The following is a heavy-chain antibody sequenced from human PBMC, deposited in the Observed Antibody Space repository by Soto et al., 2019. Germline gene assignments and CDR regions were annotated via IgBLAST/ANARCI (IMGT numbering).Heavy chain of an antibody. CDR3: ARHDYGDYRPGWFDP. CDR1: GGSISSSSYY. CDR2: IYYSGST. D-gene: IGHD4-17*01. V-gene: IGHV4-39*01. J-gene: IGHJ5*02. Sequence: SETLSLTCTVSGGSISSSSYYWGWIRQPPGKGLEWIGSIYYSGSTYYNPSLKSRVTISVDTSKNQFSLKLSSVTAADTAVYYCARHDYGDYRPGWFDPWGQGTLVTVSS.